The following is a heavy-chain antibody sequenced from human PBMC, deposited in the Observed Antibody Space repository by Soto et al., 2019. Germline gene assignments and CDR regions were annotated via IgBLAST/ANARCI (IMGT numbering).Heavy chain of an antibody. CDR3: ARQGYYDFWSGYPKYGMDV. D-gene: IGHD3-3*01. CDR2: IDPGDSYT. CDR1: GYSFTSYW. V-gene: IGHV5-10-1*01. Sequence: GESLKISCKGSGYSFTSYWISWVRQMPGKGLEWMGRIDPGDSYTNYSPSFQGHVTISADKSISTAYLQWSSLKASDTAMYYCARQGYYDFWSGYPKYGMDVWGQGTTVTVSS. J-gene: IGHJ6*02.